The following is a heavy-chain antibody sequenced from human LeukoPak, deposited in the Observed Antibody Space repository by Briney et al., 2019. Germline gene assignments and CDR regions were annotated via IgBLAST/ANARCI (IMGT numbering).Heavy chain of an antibody. V-gene: IGHV1-69*02. CDR1: GGTFSSYT. Sequence: SVKVSCKASGGTFSSYTISWVRQAPGQGLEWMGRIIPILGIANYAQKFQGRVTMTRDTSTSTVYMELSSLRSEDTAVYYCARNYILSGSVDYWGQGTLVTVSS. CDR3: ARNYILSGSVDY. CDR2: IIPILGIA. D-gene: IGHD3-9*01. J-gene: IGHJ4*02.